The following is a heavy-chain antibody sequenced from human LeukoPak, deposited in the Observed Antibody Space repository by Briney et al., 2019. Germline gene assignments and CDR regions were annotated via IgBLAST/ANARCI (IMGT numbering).Heavy chain of an antibody. CDR1: GFSFSYYG. J-gene: IGHJ4*02. CDR2: IRFDASKT. CDR3: ARDSSNMVQGIIMEGGGY. Sequence: QAGGSLRLSCAASGFSFSYYGMHWVRQAPGKGLEWVAFIRFDASKTYHADSVKGRLTVSRDNSKNMLYLQMNSLMADDTAVYYCARDSSNMVQGIIMEGGGYWGQGTLVTVSS. D-gene: IGHD3-10*01. V-gene: IGHV3-30*02.